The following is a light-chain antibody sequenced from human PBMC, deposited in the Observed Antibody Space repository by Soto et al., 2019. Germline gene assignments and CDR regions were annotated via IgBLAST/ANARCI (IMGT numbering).Light chain of an antibody. CDR3: QQYAIPPMS. CDR1: QSINSW. Sequence: DIQMTQSPSTLSASVGDSVTITCRASQSINSWLAWYQQKPGKAPNLLISKASNLNSGVPSRFSGSGSGAEFTLTISSLRPDDSATYFCQQYAIPPMSFGQGTRLEIK. J-gene: IGKJ5*01. CDR2: KAS. V-gene: IGKV1-5*03.